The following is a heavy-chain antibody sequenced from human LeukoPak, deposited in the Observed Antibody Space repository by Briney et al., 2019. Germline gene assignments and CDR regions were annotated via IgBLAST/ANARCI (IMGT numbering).Heavy chain of an antibody. D-gene: IGHD3-10*01. CDR2: IYYNGKT. CDR3: ARHYGP. J-gene: IGHJ5*02. Sequence: SETLSLTCTVSGGSATYTNYYWGWIRQPPGKGLQWIGVIYYNGKTYYNPSLKSRVTVAVDTSKNQFSLKLSSVTAADTAVYYCARHYGPWGQGTLVTVSS. CDR1: GGSATYTNYY. V-gene: IGHV4-39*01.